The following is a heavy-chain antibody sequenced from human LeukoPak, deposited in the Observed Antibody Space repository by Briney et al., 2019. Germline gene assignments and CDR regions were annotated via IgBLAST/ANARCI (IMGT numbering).Heavy chain of an antibody. J-gene: IGHJ6*02. Sequence: SETLSLTCTVSGGSIKNYYWSWIRQPPGKGLEWIGYIYYSGSTNYNPSLKSRVTISVDTSKNQFSLKLSSVTAADTAVYYCARAVHYYDRLDYWGQGTTVTVSS. CDR3: ARAVHYYDRLDY. V-gene: IGHV4-59*01. CDR2: IYYSGST. CDR1: GGSIKNYY. D-gene: IGHD3-22*01.